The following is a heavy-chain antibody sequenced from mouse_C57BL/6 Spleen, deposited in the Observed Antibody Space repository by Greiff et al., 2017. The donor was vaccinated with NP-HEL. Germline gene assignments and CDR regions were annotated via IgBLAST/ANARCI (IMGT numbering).Heavy chain of an antibody. J-gene: IGHJ2*01. V-gene: IGHV5-9*01. Sequence: EVMLVESGGGLVKPGGSLKLSCAASGFTFSSYTMSWVRQTPEKRLEWVATLSGGGGNTYYPDSVKGRFTISRDTAKNTLYLQMSSRRSEDTALYYCARQDYGSFDYWGQGTTLTVSS. CDR1: GFTFSSYT. CDR3: ARQDYGSFDY. CDR2: LSGGGGNT. D-gene: IGHD1-1*01.